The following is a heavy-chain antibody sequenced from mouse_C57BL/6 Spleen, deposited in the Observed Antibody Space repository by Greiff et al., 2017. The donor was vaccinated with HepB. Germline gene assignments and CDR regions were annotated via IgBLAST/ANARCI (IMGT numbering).Heavy chain of an antibody. CDR1: GYSFTGYY. J-gene: IGHJ4*01. D-gene: IGHD3-2*02. CDR3: ARLKPLDSSGFPYAMDY. V-gene: IGHV1-42*01. Sequence: VQLQQSGPELVKPGASVKISCKASGYSFTGYYMNWVKQSPEKSLEWIGEINPSTGGTTYNQKFKAKATLTVDKSSSTAYMQLKSLTSEDSAVYYCARLKPLDSSGFPYAMDYWGQGTSVTVSS. CDR2: INPSTGGT.